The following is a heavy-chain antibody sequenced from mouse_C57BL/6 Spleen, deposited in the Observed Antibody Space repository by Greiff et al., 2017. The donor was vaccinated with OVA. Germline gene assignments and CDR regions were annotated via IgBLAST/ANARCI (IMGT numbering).Heavy chain of an antibody. CDR3: AREGLRRKGFDY. V-gene: IGHV5-16*01. D-gene: IGHD2-4*01. CDR1: GFTFSDYY. J-gene: IGHJ2*01. CDR2: INYDGSST. Sequence: EVMLVESEGGLVQPGSSMKLSCTASGFTFSDYYMAWVRQVPEKGLEWVANINYDGSSTYYLDSLKSRFIISRDNAKNILYLQMSSLKSEDTATYYCAREGLRRKGFDYWGQGTTLTVSS.